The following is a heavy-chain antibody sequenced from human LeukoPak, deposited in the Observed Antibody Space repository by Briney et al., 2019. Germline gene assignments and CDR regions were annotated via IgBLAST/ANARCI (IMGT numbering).Heavy chain of an antibody. CDR3: ARSRDHSPTLYSSSWYGDYFDY. J-gene: IGHJ4*02. Sequence: ASVKVSCKASGYTFTSYAMNWVRQAPGQGLEWMGWINTNTGNPTYAQGFTGRFVFSLDTSVSTTYLQISSLKAEDTAVYYCARSRDHSPTLYSSSWYGDYFDYWGQGTLVTVSS. D-gene: IGHD6-13*01. CDR1: GYTFTSYA. V-gene: IGHV7-4-1*02. CDR2: INTNTGNP.